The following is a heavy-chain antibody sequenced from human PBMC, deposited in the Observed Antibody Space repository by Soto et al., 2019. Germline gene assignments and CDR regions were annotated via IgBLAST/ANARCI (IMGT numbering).Heavy chain of an antibody. CDR2: ISYDGSNK. V-gene: IGHV3-30*18. Sequence: QVQLVESGGDVVQPGRSLRLSCAPSGFPFSSLGIPWVPRAPGRGLEGVAVISYDGSNKYYADSVKGRFTISRDNSKNTLYLQMNSLRAEDTAVYYCAKDRSTVANPGALDYWGQGTLVTVSS. D-gene: IGHD4-17*01. J-gene: IGHJ4*02. CDR3: AKDRSTVANPGALDY. CDR1: GFPFSSLG.